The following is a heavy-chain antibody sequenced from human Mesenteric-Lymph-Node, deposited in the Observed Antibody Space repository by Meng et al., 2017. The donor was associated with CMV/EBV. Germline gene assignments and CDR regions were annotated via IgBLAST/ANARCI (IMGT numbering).Heavy chain of an antibody. V-gene: IGHV4-39*02. J-gene: IGHJ5*02. CDR2: IFYSGSA. CDR3: ARDTLTYSYGPGWIDP. Sequence: QLPLSAARAALVNPCETLSLQCTVSGVSISSSWHYWGWIRQPPGKGLEWIGSIFYSGSAHYNPALESRVTISIDKSKNEFFLNLGSVTAADTAMYFCARDTLTYSYGPGWIDPWGQGTLVTVSS. D-gene: IGHD3-10*01. CDR1: GVSISSSWHY.